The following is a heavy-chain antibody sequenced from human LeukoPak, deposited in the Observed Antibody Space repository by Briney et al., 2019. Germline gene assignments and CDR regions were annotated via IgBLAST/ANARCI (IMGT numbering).Heavy chain of an antibody. CDR1: GGSVSSGSYY. V-gene: IGHV4-61*01. CDR2: IYYSGST. CDR3: ARVPMIVVVPGAFDI. Sequence: SETLSLTCTVSGGSVSSGSYYWSWIRQPPGKGLEWIGYIYYSGSTNYNPSLKSRVTISVDTSKNQFSLKLSSVTAADTAVYYCARVPMIVVVPGAFDIWGQGTMVTVSS. J-gene: IGHJ3*02. D-gene: IGHD3-22*01.